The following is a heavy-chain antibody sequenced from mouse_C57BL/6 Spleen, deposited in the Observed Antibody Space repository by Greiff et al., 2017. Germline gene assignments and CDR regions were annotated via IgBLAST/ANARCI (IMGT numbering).Heavy chain of an antibody. Sequence: QVQLQQSGPELVRPGTSVKLSCKASGYTFTSYWMHWVKQRPGQGLEWIGVIDPSDSYTNYNQKFKGKATLTVDTSSSTAYMQLSSLTSEDSAVYYCARPFITTVVAFDYWGQGTTLTVSS. J-gene: IGHJ2*01. D-gene: IGHD1-1*01. CDR1: GYTFTSYW. CDR2: IDPSDSYT. V-gene: IGHV1-59*01. CDR3: ARPFITTVVAFDY.